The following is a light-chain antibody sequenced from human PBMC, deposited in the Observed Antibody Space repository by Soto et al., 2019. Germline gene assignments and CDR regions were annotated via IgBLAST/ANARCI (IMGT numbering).Light chain of an antibody. J-gene: IGKJ1*01. V-gene: IGKV4-1*01. CDR3: HQYNNMPWT. Sequence: DIVMTQSPDSLAVSLGERATITCKSSQPLLNRANNKNYVAWYQQKAGQPPNLLIFRASTQEAGGPDRFSGRGSGTEFTLPSSSLQPKDVATYYCHQYNNMPWTFGQGTKVEI. CDR2: RAS. CDR1: QPLLNRANNKNY.